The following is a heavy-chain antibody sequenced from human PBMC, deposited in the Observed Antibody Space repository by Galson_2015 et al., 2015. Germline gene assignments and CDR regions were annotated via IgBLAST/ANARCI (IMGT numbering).Heavy chain of an antibody. CDR3: AGVEGGDAFDI. D-gene: IGHD3-16*01. J-gene: IGHJ3*02. CDR1: GFTVSSNY. CDR2: IYSGGST. V-gene: IGHV3-53*01. Sequence: SLRLSCAASGFTVSSNYMRWVRQAPGKGLEWVSDIYSGGSTYYEDAVKDRFTIISDNSKNTLYLQMNSGRAEDTAVDYFAGVEGGDAFDIWGQGTLVTVSS.